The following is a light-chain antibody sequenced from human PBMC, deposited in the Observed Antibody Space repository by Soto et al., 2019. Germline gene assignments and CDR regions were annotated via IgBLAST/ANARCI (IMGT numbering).Light chain of an antibody. CDR2: GAS. CDR1: QSVSSSY. V-gene: IGKV3-20*01. CDR3: QQYGSSPRA. J-gene: IGKJ1*01. Sequence: LSITPTKIATLSCRASQSVSSSYLAWYQQKPGQAPRLLIYGASSRATGIPDRFSGSGSGTDFTLTISRLEPEDFAVYYCQQYGSSPRAFGQGTKV.